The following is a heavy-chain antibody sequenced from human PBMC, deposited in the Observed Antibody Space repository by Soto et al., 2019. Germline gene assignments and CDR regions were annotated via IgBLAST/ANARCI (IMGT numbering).Heavy chain of an antibody. V-gene: IGHV1-3*05. CDR3: ARAVAVAADFDY. Sequence: QVQLVQSGAEEKKPGASVKVSCKASGYTFTGYAMHWVRQDPGRRLEWMGWINAGNGNTKYSQKFQGRVTITRDTSASTAYMELSSLRSEDTAVYYCARAVAVAADFDYWGQGTLVTVSS. CDR2: INAGNGNT. D-gene: IGHD6-19*01. CDR1: GYTFTGYA. J-gene: IGHJ4*02.